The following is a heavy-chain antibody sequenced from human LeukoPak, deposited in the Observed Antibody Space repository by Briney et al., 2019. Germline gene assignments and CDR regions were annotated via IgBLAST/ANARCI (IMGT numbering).Heavy chain of an antibody. J-gene: IGHJ6*03. CDR1: GYTFTSYA. D-gene: IGHD2-2*01. CDR2: SNAGNGNT. V-gene: IGHV1-3*02. Sequence: ASVKVSCKASGYTFTSYAMHWVRQAPGQRLEWMGWSNAGNGNTKYSQEFQGRVTITRDTSASTAYMELRSLRSDDTAVYYCAIVPAAVSDYYYMDVWGKGTTVTISS. CDR3: AIVPAAVSDYYYMDV.